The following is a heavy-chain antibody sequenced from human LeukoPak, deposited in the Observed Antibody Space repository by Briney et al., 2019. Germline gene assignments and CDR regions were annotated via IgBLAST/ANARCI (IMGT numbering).Heavy chain of an antibody. J-gene: IGHJ4*02. CDR3: ASAPRQASIGGLDY. D-gene: IGHD3-16*01. Sequence: SETLSLTCTVSGGSISSSTYYWGWIRQPPGKGLEWIGAIYYTGATYYNPSLRSRITVSVDTSKNHFSLNLRSVTAADTALYYCASAPRQASIGGLDYWGQGTLVTVSS. CDR2: IYYTGAT. V-gene: IGHV4-39*02. CDR1: GGSISSSTYY.